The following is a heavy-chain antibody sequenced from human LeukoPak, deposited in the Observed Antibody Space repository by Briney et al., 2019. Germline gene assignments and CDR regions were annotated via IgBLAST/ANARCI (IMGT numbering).Heavy chain of an antibody. CDR3: AKPPLVGATGAHFDY. Sequence: GGSLRLSCAASGFTFSSYGMHWVRQAPGKGLEWVAFIRYDGSNKYYADSVKGRFTISRDNSKNTLYLQMNSLRAEDTAVYYCAKPPLVGATGAHFDYWGQGTLVTVSS. CDR1: GFTFSSYG. CDR2: IRYDGSNK. J-gene: IGHJ4*02. D-gene: IGHD1-26*01. V-gene: IGHV3-30*02.